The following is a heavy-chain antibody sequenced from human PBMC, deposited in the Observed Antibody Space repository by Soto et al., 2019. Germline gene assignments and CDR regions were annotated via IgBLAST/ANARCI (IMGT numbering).Heavy chain of an antibody. J-gene: IGHJ6*03. V-gene: IGHV3-30*18. CDR2: ISYDGSNK. Sequence: QVQLVESGGGVVQPGRSLRLSCAAPGFTFSSYGMHWVRQAPGKGLEWVAVISYDGSNKYYADSVKGRFTISRDNSKNTVYLQMNSLRAEDTAVYYCAKDNCTNGVCYTNYYYMDFWGKGTTVTVSS. CDR1: GFTFSSYG. CDR3: AKDNCTNGVCYTNYYYMDF. D-gene: IGHD2-8*01.